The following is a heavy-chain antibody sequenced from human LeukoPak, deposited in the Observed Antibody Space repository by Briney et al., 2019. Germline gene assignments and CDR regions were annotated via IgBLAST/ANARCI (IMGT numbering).Heavy chain of an antibody. D-gene: IGHD5-12*01. CDR2: INSDGSST. Sequence: GGSLRLSCAASGFTFSSYWMHLVRQAPGKGLVWVSRINSDGSSTSYADSVKGRFTISRDNSKNTLYLQMNSLRAEDTAVYYCARDRGYSGYGFDYWGQGTLVTVSS. CDR3: ARDRGYSGYGFDY. V-gene: IGHV3-74*01. J-gene: IGHJ4*02. CDR1: GFTFSSYW.